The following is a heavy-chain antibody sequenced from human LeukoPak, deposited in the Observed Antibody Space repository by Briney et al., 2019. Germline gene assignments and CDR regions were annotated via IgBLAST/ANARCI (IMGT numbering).Heavy chain of an antibody. Sequence: PGGSLRLSCAASGFTFSSYSMNWVRQAPGKGLEWVSSISSSSSYIYYADSVKGRFTISRDNAKNSLYLQMNSLRAEDTAVYYCARESAATGDDAFDIWGQGTMVTVSS. V-gene: IGHV3-21*01. CDR2: ISSSSSYI. CDR3: ARESAATGDDAFDI. CDR1: GFTFSSYS. D-gene: IGHD1-26*01. J-gene: IGHJ3*02.